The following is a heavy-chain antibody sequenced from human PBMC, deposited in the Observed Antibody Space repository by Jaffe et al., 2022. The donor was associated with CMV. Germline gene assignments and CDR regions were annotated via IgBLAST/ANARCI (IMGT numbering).Heavy chain of an antibody. CDR3: ARARCGRTTSCYIDY. CDR2: IWDDGSQR. CDR1: GFTFNTFA. D-gene: IGHD2-2*02. V-gene: IGHV3-33*08. Sequence: QVQLVEFGGGVVQPGGSLRLSCAASGFTFNTFAMYWVRQSPGRGLEWVAIIWDDGSQRYYADSVKGRFTVSRDNSENTLYLQLNSLRVEDTAVYHCARARCGRTTSCYIDYWGQGTLVTVSS. J-gene: IGHJ4*02.